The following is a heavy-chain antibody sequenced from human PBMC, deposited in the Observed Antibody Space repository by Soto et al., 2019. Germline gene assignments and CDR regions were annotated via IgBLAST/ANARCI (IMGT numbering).Heavy chain of an antibody. CDR2: ISGSGGST. CDR1: GFTFSSYA. Sequence: EVQLLESGGGLVQPGGSLRLSCAASGFTFSSYAMSWVRQAPGKGLEWVSAISGSGGSTYYADSVKGRFTISRDNSXXTLYLKMNGLRAEDTAVYYCAKENGYSSSWFEFDYWGQGTLVTVSS. V-gene: IGHV3-23*01. J-gene: IGHJ4*02. CDR3: AKENGYSSSWFEFDY. D-gene: IGHD6-13*01.